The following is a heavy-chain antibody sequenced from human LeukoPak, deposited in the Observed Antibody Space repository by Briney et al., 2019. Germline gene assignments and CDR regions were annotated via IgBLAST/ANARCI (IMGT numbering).Heavy chain of an antibody. CDR2: IIPIFGTA. D-gene: IGHD6-6*01. Sequence: SSVNVSRLSSGGTFSSYPISGVRQAPGQGVEWMGGIIPIFGTANYAQKFQGRVTFTTDESTSTAYMELSSLRSEDTAVYYCATLIAARATEADYWGQGTLVTVSP. CDR1: GGTFSSYP. V-gene: IGHV1-69*05. J-gene: IGHJ4*02. CDR3: ATLIAARATEADY.